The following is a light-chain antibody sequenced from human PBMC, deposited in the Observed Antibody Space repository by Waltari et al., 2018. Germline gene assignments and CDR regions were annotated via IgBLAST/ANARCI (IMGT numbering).Light chain of an antibody. CDR1: QSVLYNSNDKNY. CDR3: QQYYRSRT. CDR2: WAS. V-gene: IGKV4-1*01. J-gene: IGKJ1*01. Sequence: DIVMTQSPDSLAVSLGERATISCRSSQSVLYNSNDKNYLAWYQQKPGQPPRLLNYWASTRESGVADRFSGSGSGTDFTLTISNLQAEDVAVYYCQQYYRSRTFGQGTKVEIK.